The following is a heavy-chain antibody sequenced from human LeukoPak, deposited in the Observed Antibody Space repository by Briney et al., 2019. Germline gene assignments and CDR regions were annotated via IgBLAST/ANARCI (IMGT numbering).Heavy chain of an antibody. Sequence: GGSLRLSCTVSGFTFEDYAMHWVRQVPGKGLEWVSLISGDGSDTYYADSVKGRFTISRDNRRNSLYLHMSSLRIEDTALYYSAKHFFSGPNWASFDSWGPGTLVTVSS. D-gene: IGHD1-1*01. J-gene: IGHJ4*01. CDR1: GFTFEDYA. CDR3: AKHFFSGPNWASFDS. CDR2: ISGDGSDT. V-gene: IGHV3-43*02.